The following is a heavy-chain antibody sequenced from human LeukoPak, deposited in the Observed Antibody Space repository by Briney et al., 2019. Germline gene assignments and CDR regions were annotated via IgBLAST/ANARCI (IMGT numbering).Heavy chain of an antibody. CDR2: IYYSGST. CDR1: GGSISSYY. V-gene: IGHV4-59*01. D-gene: IGHD5-18*01. J-gene: IGHJ4*02. CDR3: ARSRYSYGHIDY. Sequence: PSETLSLTCTVSGGSISSYYWSWIRQPPGKGLEWIGYIYYSGSTNYNPSLKSRVTISVDTSKNQFSLKLSSVTAADTAVYYCARSRYSYGHIDYWGQGTLVTVSS.